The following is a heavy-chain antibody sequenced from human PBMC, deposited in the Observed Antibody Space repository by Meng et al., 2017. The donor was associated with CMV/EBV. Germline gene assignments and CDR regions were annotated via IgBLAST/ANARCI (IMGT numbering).Heavy chain of an antibody. D-gene: IGHD2-21*01. CDR3: TTEGVRDCGGDCWAGTSY. J-gene: IGHJ4*02. V-gene: IGHV3-74*01. CDR1: GFTFSSYW. CDR2: INSDGSST. Sequence: GESLKISCAASGFTFSSYWMHWVRQAPGKGLVWVSRINSDGSSTSYADSVKGRFTISRDDSKNTLYLQMNSLKTEDTAVYYCTTEGVRDCGGDCWAGTSYWGQGTLVTVSS.